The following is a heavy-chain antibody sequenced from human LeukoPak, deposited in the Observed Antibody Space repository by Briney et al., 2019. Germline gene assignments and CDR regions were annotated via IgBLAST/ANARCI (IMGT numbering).Heavy chain of an antibody. J-gene: IGHJ6*02. D-gene: IGHD2-2*01. CDR2: IIPIFGTA. CDR3: ARSAGIVVVPAAMRMNYYYYYGMDV. CDR1: GGTFSSYA. Sequence: SVKVSCKASGGTFSSYAISWVRQAPGQGLEWMGGIIPIFGTANYAQKFQGGVTITADESTSTAYMELSSLRSEDTAVYYCARSAGIVVVPAAMRMNYYYYYGMDVWGQGTTVTVSS. V-gene: IGHV1-69*13.